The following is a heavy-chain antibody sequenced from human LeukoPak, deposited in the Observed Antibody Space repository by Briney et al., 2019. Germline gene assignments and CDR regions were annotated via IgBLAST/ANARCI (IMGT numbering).Heavy chain of an antibody. D-gene: IGHD3-16*01. CDR1: GVSISTDY. Sequence: SETLSLTCTVSGVSISTDYWTWVRQSPGKGLEWIGYIHYSGSISYNPSLKSRVTISVDTSKNQFSLKLTSVTSADTAVYYCAKAGGRLMSPFDPWGQGTLVTVSS. J-gene: IGHJ5*02. CDR3: AKAGGRLMSPFDP. CDR2: IHYSGSI. V-gene: IGHV4-59*13.